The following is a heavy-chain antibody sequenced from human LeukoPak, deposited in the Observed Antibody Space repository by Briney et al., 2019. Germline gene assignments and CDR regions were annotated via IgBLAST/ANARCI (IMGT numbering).Heavy chain of an antibody. CDR3: ARTTSYDILTGYFYYYYYYMDV. J-gene: IGHJ6*03. Sequence: PSETLSLACTVSGGSISSSYWSWIRQPPGKGLEWIGYIYYSGSTNYNPSLKSRVTISVDTSKNQFSLKLSSVTAADTAVYYCARTTSYDILTGYFYYYYYYMDVWGKGTTVTVSS. CDR2: IYYSGST. D-gene: IGHD3-9*01. V-gene: IGHV4-59*01. CDR1: GGSISSSY.